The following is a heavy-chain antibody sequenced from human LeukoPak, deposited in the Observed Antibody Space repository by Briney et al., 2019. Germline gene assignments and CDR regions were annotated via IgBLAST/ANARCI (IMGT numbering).Heavy chain of an antibody. D-gene: IGHD3-16*01. CDR2: ISSSSSYT. J-gene: IGHJ4*02. Sequence: GASVRLSCAASGFIFSDYYMSWMRQAPGRGLEWMAYISSSSSYTNYADFLKGRFTISRDNARNSLNLQINSLRDVDTAVYYCAGGGRWGQGTLVTVSS. CDR3: AGGGR. V-gene: IGHV3-11*03. CDR1: GFIFSDYY.